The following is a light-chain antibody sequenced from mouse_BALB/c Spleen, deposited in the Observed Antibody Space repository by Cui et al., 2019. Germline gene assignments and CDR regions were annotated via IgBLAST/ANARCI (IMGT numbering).Light chain of an antibody. CDR3: QQRYSTPYT. CDR1: QNICTW. J-gene: IGKJ2*01. Sequence: DIQMTQSPAFQSASLGESVTITCLASQNICTWLAWYQQKPGKSPQLLIYAATSLADGVPSRFSGSGSGTKFSFKISRLQAKDFGSYYCQQRYSTPYTFGGGTKLEIK. V-gene: IGKV12-98*01. CDR2: AAT.